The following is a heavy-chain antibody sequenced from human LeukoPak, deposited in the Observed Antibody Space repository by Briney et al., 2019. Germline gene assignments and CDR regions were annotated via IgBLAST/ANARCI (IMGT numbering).Heavy chain of an antibody. J-gene: IGHJ2*01. CDR3: ARVSSSWWLWYFDL. V-gene: IGHV3-21*01. CDR1: GFTFSSYS. D-gene: IGHD6-13*01. CDR2: ISSSSSYI. Sequence: PGGSLRLSCAASGFTFSSYSMNWVRQAPGKGLEWVSSISSSSSYIYYADSVKGRFTISRDNAKNSLYLQMNSLRAEDTAVYYCARVSSSWWLWYFDLWGRGTLVTVSS.